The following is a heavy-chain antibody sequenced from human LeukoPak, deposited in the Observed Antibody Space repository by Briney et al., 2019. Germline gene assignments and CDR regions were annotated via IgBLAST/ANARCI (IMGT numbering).Heavy chain of an antibody. CDR3: ARGHRKYQLLNDAFDI. V-gene: IGHV4-34*01. CDR1: GGSHSGFY. J-gene: IGHJ3*02. Sequence: SETLSLTCVVYGGSHSGFYWRWTPQPPGRGGEGIGEIYHCERTIHSPSLKRRVTTSVDTSKNQFSLKLSSVTAADTAVYYCARGHRKYQLLNDAFDIWGQGTMVTVSS. D-gene: IGHD2-2*01. CDR2: IYHCERT.